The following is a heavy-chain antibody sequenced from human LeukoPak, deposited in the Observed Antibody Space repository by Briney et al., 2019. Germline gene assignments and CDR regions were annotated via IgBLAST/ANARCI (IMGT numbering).Heavy chain of an antibody. V-gene: IGHV3-23*01. Sequence: GGSLRLSCAASGFTFNSYAMSWVRQAPGKGLEWVSTISGSGDRTSYADSVKGRFTISRDNSKNTLFLQMNSLRAEDTAVYYCAKDRIGGVVVAGKGRWFDPWGQGTLVTVSS. CDR3: AKDRIGGVVVAGKGRWFDP. CDR2: ISGSGDRT. J-gene: IGHJ5*02. CDR1: GFTFNSYA. D-gene: IGHD6-19*01.